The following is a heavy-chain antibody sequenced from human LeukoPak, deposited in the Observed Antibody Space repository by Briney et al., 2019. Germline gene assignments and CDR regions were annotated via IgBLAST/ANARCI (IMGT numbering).Heavy chain of an antibody. J-gene: IGHJ4*02. Sequence: GSSVKVSCKASGGTFSSYTISWVRQAPGQGLEWMGRIIPILGIANYAQKFQGRVTITADKSTSTAYMELSSLRSEDTAVYYCAREGIYYDSSASFDYWGQGTLVTVSS. CDR2: IIPILGIA. CDR3: AREGIYYDSSASFDY. V-gene: IGHV1-69*04. CDR1: GGTFSSYT. D-gene: IGHD3-22*01.